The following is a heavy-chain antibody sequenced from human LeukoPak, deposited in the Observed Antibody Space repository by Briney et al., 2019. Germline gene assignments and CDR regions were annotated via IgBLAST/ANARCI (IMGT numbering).Heavy chain of an antibody. CDR3: ARDRGRYSSGYFDY. Sequence: GGSLRLSCAASGFTASRNYMSWVRQAPGKGLEWVSVIYSGGSTYYADSVKGRFTISRDNSKNTLYLQMNSLRAEDTAVYYCARDRGRYSSGYFDYWGQGTLVTVSS. J-gene: IGHJ4*02. V-gene: IGHV3-53*01. CDR1: GFTASRNY. D-gene: IGHD6-25*01. CDR2: IYSGGST.